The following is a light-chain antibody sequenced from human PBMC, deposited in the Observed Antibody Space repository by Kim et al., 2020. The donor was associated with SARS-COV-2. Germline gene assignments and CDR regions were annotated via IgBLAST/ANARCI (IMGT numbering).Light chain of an antibody. Sequence: DIVMTQSPDSLAVSLGERATLNCKYSQTVLYNSNNKNYLAWYQQKPGQAPKLLIYWASIRESGVSDRFSGSGSETDFTLTISSLQAEDVAVYYCQQYYSTPPSFGQGTKLEI. CDR2: WAS. CDR3: QQYYSTPPS. J-gene: IGKJ2*03. V-gene: IGKV4-1*01. CDR1: QTVLYNSNNKNY.